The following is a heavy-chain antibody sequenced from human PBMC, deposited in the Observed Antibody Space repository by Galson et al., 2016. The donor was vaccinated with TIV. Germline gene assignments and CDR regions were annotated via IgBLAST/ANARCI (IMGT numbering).Heavy chain of an antibody. D-gene: IGHD3-3*01. CDR1: GDSASSTSAA. CDR3: ARGAPSVFGVIMTLDY. Sequence: CAISGDSASSTSAAWNWIRQSPSRGLEWLGRTYYGSTWYNDYAASLKRRITINPDTSKNQFSLQLTSVTPEDAAVYYCARGAPSVFGVIMTLDYWGQGTLVTVSS. V-gene: IGHV6-1*01. J-gene: IGHJ4*02. CDR2: TYYGSTWYN.